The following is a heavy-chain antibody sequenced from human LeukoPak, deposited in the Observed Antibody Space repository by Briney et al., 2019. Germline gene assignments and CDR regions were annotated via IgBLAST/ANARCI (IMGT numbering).Heavy chain of an antibody. CDR2: INPNSGGT. CDR3: ARASRGYPTL. J-gene: IGHJ4*02. CDR1: GYTFTGYY. D-gene: IGHD2-15*01. V-gene: IGHV1-2*02. Sequence: GESLKISCKGSGYTFTGYYMHWVRQAPGQGLEWMGWINPNSGGTNYAQKFQGRVTMTRDTSISTAYMELSRLRSDDTAVYYCARASRGYPTLWGQGTLVTVSS.